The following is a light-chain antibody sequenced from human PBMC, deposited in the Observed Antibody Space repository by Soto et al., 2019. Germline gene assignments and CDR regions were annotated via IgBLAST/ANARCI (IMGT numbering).Light chain of an antibody. CDR3: QSYDSSLANVV. J-gene: IGLJ2*01. V-gene: IGLV1-40*01. Sequence: QSVLTQPPSVSGAPGQRVTISCTGSSSNIGARYDVHWYQQLPGTPPKLLIYGNSNRPSGVPDRFSGSKSGTSASLAITGLQAEDEADYYCQSYDSSLANVVFGGGTKL. CDR1: SSNIGARYD. CDR2: GNS.